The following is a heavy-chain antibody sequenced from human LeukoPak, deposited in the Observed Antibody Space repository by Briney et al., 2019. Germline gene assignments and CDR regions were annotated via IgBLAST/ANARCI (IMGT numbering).Heavy chain of an antibody. V-gene: IGHV3-30*02. CDR2: IRYDGSNK. CDR1: GFTFSSYG. D-gene: IGHD4-23*01. J-gene: IGHJ4*02. CDR3: AKDCSTVVTPCLDY. Sequence: GGSLRLSCAASGFTFSSYGMHWVRQAPGKGLEWVAFIRYDGSNKYYADSVKGRFTISRDNSKNTLYLQMNSLRAEDTALYYCAKDCSTVVTPCLDYWGQGTLATVSS.